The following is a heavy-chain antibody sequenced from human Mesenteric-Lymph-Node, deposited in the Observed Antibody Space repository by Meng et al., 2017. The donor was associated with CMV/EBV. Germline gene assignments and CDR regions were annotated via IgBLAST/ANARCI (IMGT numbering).Heavy chain of an antibody. CDR1: GFTFSSYA. D-gene: IGHD1-26*01. J-gene: IGHJ4*02. CDR2: IYSGGTT. V-gene: IGHV3-66*02. Sequence: GESLKISCAASGFTFSSYAMSWVRQAPGKGLEWVSVIYSGGTTYYADSVKGRITIYRDNSKNTLHLQVNSLRAEDTAVYFCVRDIAGDTKLDYWGQGTLVTVSS. CDR3: VRDIAGDTKLDY.